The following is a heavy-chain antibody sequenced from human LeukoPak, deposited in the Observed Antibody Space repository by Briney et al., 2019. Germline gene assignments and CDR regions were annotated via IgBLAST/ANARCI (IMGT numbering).Heavy chain of an antibody. CDR3: AKDEGYYDSSGYGDY. CDR2: IKEDGSEK. CDR1: GFTLSSYW. V-gene: IGHV3-7*03. D-gene: IGHD3-22*01. J-gene: IGHJ4*02. Sequence: GGSLRLSCAASGFTLSSYWMSWVRQAPGKGLEWVANIKEDGSEKYYVDSVKGRFTISRDNAKNSLYLQMNSLRAEDTAVYYCAKDEGYYDSSGYGDYWGQGTLVTVSS.